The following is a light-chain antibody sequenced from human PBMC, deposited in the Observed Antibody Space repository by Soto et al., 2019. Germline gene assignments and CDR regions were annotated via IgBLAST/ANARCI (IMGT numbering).Light chain of an antibody. V-gene: IGKV1-5*01. J-gene: IGKJ1*01. CDR3: QYTRT. Sequence: DLQKTPSPFNLSASGGGRGTITCRASQNINNWVAWYQQKPGKAPKFLIYDASTLQRGVSSRFSGSGFGTEFSLTINSLQPDDSGSYYCQYTRTFGQGTKVEVK. CDR2: DAS. CDR1: QNINNW.